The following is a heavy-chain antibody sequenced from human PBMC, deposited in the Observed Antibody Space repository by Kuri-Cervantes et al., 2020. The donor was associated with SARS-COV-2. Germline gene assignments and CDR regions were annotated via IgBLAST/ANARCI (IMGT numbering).Heavy chain of an antibody. D-gene: IGHD2/OR15-2a*01. CDR3: ARAVKRFDY. Sequence: SETLSLTCAVYGASFSGYYWSWVRQPPGKGLEWIGEINHSGSTNYNPSLKSRVTISVDTSKNQFSLKLSSVTAADTAVYYCARAVKRFDYWCQGTLVTVSS. CDR1: GASFSGYY. CDR2: INHSGST. V-gene: IGHV4-34*01. J-gene: IGHJ4*02.